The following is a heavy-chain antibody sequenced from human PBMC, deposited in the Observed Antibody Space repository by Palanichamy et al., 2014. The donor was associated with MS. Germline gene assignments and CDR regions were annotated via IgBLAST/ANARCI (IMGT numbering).Heavy chain of an antibody. J-gene: IGHJ2*01. V-gene: IGHV4-39*01. D-gene: IGHD3-22*01. Sequence: QLQLQESGPGLVKPSETLSLTCTVSGGSISSSSYYWGWIRQPPGKGLEWIGSIYYSGSTYYNPSLKSRVTISVDTSKNQFSLKLSSVTAADTAVYYCARHWYYYDSSGYYGDWYFDLWGRGTLVTISS. CDR1: GGSISSSSYY. CDR2: IYYSGST. CDR3: ARHWYYYDSSGYYGDWYFDL.